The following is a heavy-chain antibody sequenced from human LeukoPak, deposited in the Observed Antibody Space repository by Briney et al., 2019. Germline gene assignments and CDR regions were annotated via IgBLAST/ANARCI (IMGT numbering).Heavy chain of an antibody. D-gene: IGHD6-13*01. CDR3: ARDSPSSSWYYYYYYMDV. V-gene: IGHV1-69*06. CDR1: GGTFSSYA. J-gene: IGHJ6*03. CDR2: IIPIFGTA. Sequence: SVKVSCKASGGTFSSYAISWVRQAPGQGLEWMGGIIPIFGTANYAQKFQGRVTITADKSTSTAYMELSSLRSEDTAVYYCARDSPSSSWYYYYYYMDVWGKGTTVTVSS.